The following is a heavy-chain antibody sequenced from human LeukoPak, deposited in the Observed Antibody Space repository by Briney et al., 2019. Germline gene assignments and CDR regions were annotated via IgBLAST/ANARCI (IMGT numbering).Heavy chain of an antibody. D-gene: IGHD6-19*01. CDR1: GFTFSSYA. CDR2: ISYDGSNK. V-gene: IGHV3-30*04. Sequence: PGGSLRLSCAASGFTFSSYAMHWVRQAPGKGLEWVAVISYDGSNKYYADSVKGRFTISRDNSKNTLYLQMNSLRAEDTAVYYCARGPGGSGWYREVASWGQGTLVTVSS. J-gene: IGHJ5*02. CDR3: ARGPGGSGWYREVAS.